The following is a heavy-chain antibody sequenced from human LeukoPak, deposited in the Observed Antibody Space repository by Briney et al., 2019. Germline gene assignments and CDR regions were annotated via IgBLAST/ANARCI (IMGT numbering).Heavy chain of an antibody. CDR3: ATVPPGVNYSMIV. J-gene: IGHJ6*02. V-gene: IGHV3-7*05. Sequence: GGSLRLSCAASGFTFSTYWMSWVRQAPGKGLEWVANIKQDGSEKYYVDSVKGRFTISRDNAKNSLYLQMSYLRAEDTAVYYCATVPPGVNYSMIVWGQGTTVIVSS. CDR1: GFTFSTYW. D-gene: IGHD4/OR15-4a*01. CDR2: IKQDGSEK.